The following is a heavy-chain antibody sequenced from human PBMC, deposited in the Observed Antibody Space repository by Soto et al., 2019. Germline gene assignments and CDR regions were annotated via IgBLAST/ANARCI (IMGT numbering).Heavy chain of an antibody. J-gene: IGHJ6*02. CDR1: GFTSSSYW. CDR2: IKQDGSEK. CDR3: ARVNTPLSNYYHGMDV. V-gene: IGHV3-7*01. Sequence: PGGSLRLSCAASGFTSSSYWMSWVRQAPGKGLEWVANIKQDGSEKYYVDSVKGRFTIPRDNAKNSLYLQMNSLRAEDTAVYYCARVNTPLSNYYHGMDVWGQGTTVTVSS. D-gene: IGHD2-2*02.